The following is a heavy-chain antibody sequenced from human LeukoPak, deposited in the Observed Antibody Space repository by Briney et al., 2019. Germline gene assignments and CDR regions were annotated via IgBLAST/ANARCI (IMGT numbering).Heavy chain of an antibody. V-gene: IGHV1-8*01. J-gene: IGHJ5*02. D-gene: IGHD3-10*01. CDR1: GYTFTSYD. CDR3: ARSGFGSGISFDL. CDR2: MNPNSDDT. Sequence: ASVKVSCKASGYTFTSYDINWVRQAPGQGLEWMGWMNPNSDDTGYPQKFQGRVTMTRDTSITTAYMELSSLRSEDTAVYYCARSGFGSGISFDLWGQGTLVTVSS.